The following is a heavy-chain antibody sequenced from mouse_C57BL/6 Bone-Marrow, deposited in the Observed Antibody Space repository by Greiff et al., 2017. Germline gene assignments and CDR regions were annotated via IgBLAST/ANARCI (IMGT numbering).Heavy chain of an antibody. D-gene: IGHD1-1*01. Sequence: QVQLQQSGAELVRPGASVTLFCKASGYTFTDYEMHWVKQTPVHGLEWIGAIDPETGVTAYNQKFKGKAILTADKSSSTAYMELRSLTSEDSAVYYCTGSGSSFYYFDSWGQGTALTVSS. CDR3: TGSGSSFYYFDS. V-gene: IGHV1-15*01. J-gene: IGHJ2*01. CDR2: IDPETGVT. CDR1: GYTFTDYE.